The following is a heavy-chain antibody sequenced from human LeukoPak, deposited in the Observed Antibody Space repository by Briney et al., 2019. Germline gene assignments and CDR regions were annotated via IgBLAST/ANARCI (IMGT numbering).Heavy chain of an antibody. CDR2: ISSSSNTI. CDR1: GFTFSTYS. V-gene: IGHV3-48*02. J-gene: IGHJ4*02. CDR3: ARDRYYDSGGFYFDY. Sequence: GGSLRLSCAASGFTFSTYSMNWVRQAPGKGLEWVSYISSSSNTIYYADSVKGRFTISRDTAKNSLYMQMNSLRDEDTAVYYCARDRYYDSGGFYFDYWGQGTLVTVSS. D-gene: IGHD3-22*01.